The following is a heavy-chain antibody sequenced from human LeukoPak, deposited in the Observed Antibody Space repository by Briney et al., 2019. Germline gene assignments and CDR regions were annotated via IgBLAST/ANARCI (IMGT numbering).Heavy chain of an antibody. CDR1: GFTFSRYW. Sequence: GGSLRLSCAASGFTFSRYWMHWVRQAPGEGLVWVSRINSEGSSTSYADSVKGRFTISRDNAKNTLYLQMNSLRAEDTAVYYCARERGSDFDYWGQGTLVTVSS. V-gene: IGHV3-74*01. CDR2: INSEGSST. CDR3: ARERGSDFDY. J-gene: IGHJ4*02.